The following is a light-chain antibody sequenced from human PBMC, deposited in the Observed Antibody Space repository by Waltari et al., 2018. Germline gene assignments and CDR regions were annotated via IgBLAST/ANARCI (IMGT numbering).Light chain of an antibody. J-gene: IGLJ3*02. CDR1: TTGSKH. Sequence: SYVLTQPPSVAVAPGNTATTTWWGITTGSKHAHWYQHQPGQAPMLVGHDDSDRPSGIPDRFSGSNSGNTATLTISRVEAGDEADYYCQVWDRSYDQWVFGGGTKLTVL. CDR2: DDS. CDR3: QVWDRSYDQWV. V-gene: IGLV3-21*03.